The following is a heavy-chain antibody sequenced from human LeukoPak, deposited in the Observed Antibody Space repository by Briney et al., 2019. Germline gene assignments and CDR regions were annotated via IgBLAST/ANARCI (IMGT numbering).Heavy chain of an antibody. V-gene: IGHV4-59*01. CDR1: GGSISSYY. CDR3: ARDRPERITIFGVVTSSGAFDI. Sequence: SETLSLTCTVSGGSISSYYWSWIRQPPGKGLEWIGYIYYSGSTNYNPSLKSRVTISVDTSKNQFSLKLSSVTAADTAVYYCARDRPERITIFGVVTSSGAFDIWGQGTMVTVSS. CDR2: IYYSGST. J-gene: IGHJ3*02. D-gene: IGHD3-3*01.